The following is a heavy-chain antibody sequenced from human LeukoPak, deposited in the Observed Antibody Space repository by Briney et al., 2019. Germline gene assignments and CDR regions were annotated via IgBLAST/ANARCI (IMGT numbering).Heavy chain of an antibody. CDR2: IKQDGSET. V-gene: IGHV3-7*01. CDR1: EFTFSHYW. Sequence: GGSLRLSCAASEFTFSHYWMTWVRQAPGKGLELVANIKQDGSETYYVDSVKGRFTISRDNAKNSLDMQMNSLRAEDTAVYYCARERDGYTHYYYYYMDVWGKGTTVTISS. D-gene: IGHD5-24*01. CDR3: ARERDGYTHYYYYYMDV. J-gene: IGHJ6*03.